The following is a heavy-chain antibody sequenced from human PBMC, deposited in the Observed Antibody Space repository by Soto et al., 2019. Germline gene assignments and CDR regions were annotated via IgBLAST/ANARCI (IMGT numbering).Heavy chain of an antibody. CDR3: ARWKGGYLHY. D-gene: IGHD1-1*01. Sequence: QVQLQESGPGLVKPSQTLSLTCTVSGGSISIGGDYWSWIRKHPEKGLEWIGYIYYNGNTSYNPSLKSRVVMSVDTSETQFSLKLSSMTAADTAVYYCARWKGGYLHYWGQGTLVTVSS. V-gene: IGHV4-31*03. CDR2: IYYNGNT. CDR1: GGSISIGGDY. J-gene: IGHJ4*02.